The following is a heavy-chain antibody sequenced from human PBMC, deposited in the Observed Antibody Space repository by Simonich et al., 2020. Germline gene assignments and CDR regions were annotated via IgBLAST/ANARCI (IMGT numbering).Heavy chain of an antibody. Sequence: GGGLVKPGGSLRLSCAASGFTFSSYSMNWVPQAPGKGLEWGSSISSSSSYIYYADSVKGRLTISRDNAKNSLYLKMNSLRAEDTAVYYCARDTSYYGSGSYYFDYWGQGTLVTVSS. D-gene: IGHD3-10*01. CDR3: ARDTSYYGSGSYYFDY. J-gene: IGHJ4*02. CDR2: ISSSSSYI. V-gene: IGHV3-21*01. CDR1: GFTFSSYS.